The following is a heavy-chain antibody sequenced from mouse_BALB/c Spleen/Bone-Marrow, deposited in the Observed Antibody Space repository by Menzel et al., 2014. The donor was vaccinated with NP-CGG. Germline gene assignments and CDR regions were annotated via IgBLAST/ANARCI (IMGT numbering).Heavy chain of an antibody. CDR3: ARKYGDY. V-gene: IGHV1-80*01. CDR1: GYPFSSYW. D-gene: IGHD2-10*02. Sequence: VQLQQSGAELVRPGSSVKISCKASGYPFSSYWMNWVRQRPGQGLEWIGQIYPGDGETNYNGKFKGNATLTADKSSSTAYMQLISLTSEDSADYFCARKYGDYWGQGTTLTVSS. J-gene: IGHJ2*01. CDR2: IYPGDGET.